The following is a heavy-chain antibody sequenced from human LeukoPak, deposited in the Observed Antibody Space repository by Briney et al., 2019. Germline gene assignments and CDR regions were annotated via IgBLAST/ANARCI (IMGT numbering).Heavy chain of an antibody. V-gene: IGHV3-23*01. D-gene: IGHD3-10*01. CDR2: ISGSGGST. J-gene: IGHJ4*02. Sequence: PGGSLRLSCAASGFTFSSYAMSWVRQAPGKGLEWVSAISGSGGSTYYADSVKGRFTISRDNAKNSLYLQMNSLRAEDTAVYYCARLGFGELLLTIDYWGQGTLVTVSS. CDR3: ARLGFGELLLTIDY. CDR1: GFTFSSYA.